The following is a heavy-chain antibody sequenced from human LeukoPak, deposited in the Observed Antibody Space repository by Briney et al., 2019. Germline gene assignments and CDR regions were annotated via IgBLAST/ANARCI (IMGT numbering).Heavy chain of an antibody. CDR1: GGSISSSSYY. CDR2: IYYSGST. V-gene: IGHV4-39*07. CDR3: ARASATAGTRWFDP. D-gene: IGHD6-19*01. Sequence: SETLSLTCTVSGGSISSSSYYWGWIRQLPGKGLEWIGSIYYSGSTYYNPSLKSRVTISVDTSKNQFSLKLSSVTAADTAVYYCARASATAGTRWFDPWGQGTLVTVSS. J-gene: IGHJ5*02.